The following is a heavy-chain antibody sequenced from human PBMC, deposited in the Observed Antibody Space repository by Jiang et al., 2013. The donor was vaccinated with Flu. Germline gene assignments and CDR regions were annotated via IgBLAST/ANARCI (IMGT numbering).Heavy chain of an antibody. CDR1: GYTFTSYA. CDR3: ARAQIVGATPCAFDI. Sequence: SVKVSCKASGYTFTSYAMHWVRQAPGQRLEWMGWINAGNGNTKYSQKFQGRVTITRDTSASTAYMELSSLRSEDTAVYYCARAQIVGATPCAFDIWGQGTMVTVSS. V-gene: IGHV1-3*01. CDR2: INAGNGNT. D-gene: IGHD1-26*01. J-gene: IGHJ3*02.